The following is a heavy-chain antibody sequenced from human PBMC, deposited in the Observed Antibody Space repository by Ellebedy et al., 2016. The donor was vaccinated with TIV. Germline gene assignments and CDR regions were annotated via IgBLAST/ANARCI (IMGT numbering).Heavy chain of an antibody. J-gene: IGHJ4*02. Sequence: ASVKVSCKASGYTLTDDYVHWVRQAPGQGLEWMGCIDPRSGGTEYEQKFRGRVTMTSDSFLNTGYMQLTRLGSDGTAVYYCARLSGSPRGYWGQGTLVTVSS. CDR3: ARLSGSPRGY. CDR2: IDPRSGGT. V-gene: IGHV1-2*02. D-gene: IGHD3-10*01. CDR1: GYTLTDDY.